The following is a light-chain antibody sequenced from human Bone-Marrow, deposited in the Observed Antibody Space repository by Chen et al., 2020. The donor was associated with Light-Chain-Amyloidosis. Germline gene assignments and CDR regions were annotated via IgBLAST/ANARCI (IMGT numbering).Light chain of an antibody. CDR2: RDT. V-gene: IGLV3-25*03. J-gene: IGLJ2*01. Sequence: SYELTQPPSVSVSPRQTARITCSGDDLPTKYAHWYQQKPGQAPVLVIHRDTERPSGISERFSGSSSGTTATLTISGVQAEDEADYHCQSADSSGTYEVIFGGGTKLTVL. CDR1: DLPTKY. CDR3: QSADSSGTYEVI.